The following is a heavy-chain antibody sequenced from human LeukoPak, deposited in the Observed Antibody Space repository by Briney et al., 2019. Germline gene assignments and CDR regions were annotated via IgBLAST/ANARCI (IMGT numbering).Heavy chain of an antibody. D-gene: IGHD4-17*01. Sequence: SETLSLTCAVYGGSFSGYYWSWIRQPPGKGLEWIGEINHSGSTNYNPSLKSRVTISVDTSKNQFSLKLSSVTAADTAVYYCARPFMTTVSAAPSDYWGQGTLVTVSS. CDR3: ARPFMTTVSAAPSDY. CDR1: GGSFSGYY. CDR2: INHSGST. V-gene: IGHV4-34*01. J-gene: IGHJ4*02.